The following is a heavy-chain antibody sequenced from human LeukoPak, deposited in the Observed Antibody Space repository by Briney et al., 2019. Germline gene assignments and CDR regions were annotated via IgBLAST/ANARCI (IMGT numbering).Heavy chain of an antibody. Sequence: SETLSLTCAVSGGSFRGYYWSWIRQPPRKGLEWIGEINHRGFTNYNPSLNSRVTISVDTSKNQFSLKLSSVTAADTAIYYCAVGSCSGGSCYSDPRGDYWGQGTLVTVSS. CDR1: GGSFRGYY. CDR2: INHRGFT. D-gene: IGHD2-15*01. V-gene: IGHV4-34*01. J-gene: IGHJ4*02. CDR3: AVGSCSGGSCYSDPRGDY.